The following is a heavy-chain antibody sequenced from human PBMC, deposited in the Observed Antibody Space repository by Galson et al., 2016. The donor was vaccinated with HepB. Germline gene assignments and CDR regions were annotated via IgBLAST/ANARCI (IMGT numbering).Heavy chain of an antibody. Sequence: PALVKPTQTLTLTCGFSGFSLDTSGLRVTWIRQPPGKALEWLARIDWDNIKYFNTSLETRLTIPKDTSKNQVVLTMTNMDPMETATYYCARMTPFYGPGSPPEICYGMDVWGQGTTVTVSS. CDR3: ARMTPFYGPGSPPEICYGMDV. CDR1: GFSLDTSGLR. D-gene: IGHD3-10*01. J-gene: IGHJ6*02. CDR2: IDWDNIK. V-gene: IGHV2-70*04.